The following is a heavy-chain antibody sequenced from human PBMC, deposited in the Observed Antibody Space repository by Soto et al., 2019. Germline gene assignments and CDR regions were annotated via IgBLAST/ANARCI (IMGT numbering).Heavy chain of an antibody. CDR2: INPLKGDT. J-gene: IGHJ3*01. Sequence: ASVKVSCKASGYTFSTYGITWVRQAPGQGLGWMGWINPLKGDTKSAANFQDRVTMTTDTSTRTAYMELRSLRSDDTAVYYCARVKVPAAILGAFDLWGQGTLVTVSS. D-gene: IGHD2-2*02. CDR1: GYTFSTYG. CDR3: ARVKVPAAILGAFDL. V-gene: IGHV1-18*01.